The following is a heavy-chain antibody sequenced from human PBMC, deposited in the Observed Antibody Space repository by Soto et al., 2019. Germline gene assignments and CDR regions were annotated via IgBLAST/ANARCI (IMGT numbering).Heavy chain of an antibody. CDR2: IWYDGSNK. Sequence: GGSLRLSCAASGFTFSSYGMHWVRQAPGKGLEWVAVIWYDGSNKYYADSVKGRFTISRDNSKNTLYLQMNSLRAEDTAVYYCARDGGKRGDYYGMDVWGQGTTVTVSS. CDR3: ARDGGKRGDYYGMDV. V-gene: IGHV3-33*01. J-gene: IGHJ6*02. CDR1: GFTFSSYG. D-gene: IGHD2-15*01.